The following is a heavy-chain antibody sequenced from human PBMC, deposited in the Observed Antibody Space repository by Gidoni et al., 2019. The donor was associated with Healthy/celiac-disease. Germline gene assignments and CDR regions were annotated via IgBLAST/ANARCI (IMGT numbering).Heavy chain of an antibody. CDR1: GGTFSSYA. D-gene: IGHD3-10*01. CDR2: ILPIFGTA. V-gene: IGHV1-69*01. CDR3: ARGVNYYGSGSNHFDY. Sequence: QVQLVQSGAEAKRPGSSVKVSCKASGGTFSSYAISWVRQAPGQGLEWMGGILPIFGTANYAQKFQGRVTITADESTSTAYMELSSLRSEDTAVYYCARGVNYYGSGSNHFDYWGQGTLVTVSS. J-gene: IGHJ4*02.